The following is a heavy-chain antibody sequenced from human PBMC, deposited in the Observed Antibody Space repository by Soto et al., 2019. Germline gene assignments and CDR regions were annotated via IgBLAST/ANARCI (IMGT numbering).Heavy chain of an antibody. J-gene: IGHJ4*02. CDR1: GGSFSGYY. CDR3: ASDRLGEFHPRKIDY. Sequence: SETLSLTCAVYGGSFSGYYWSWIRQPPGKGLEWIGEINHSGSTNYNPSLKSRVTISVDTSKNQFSLKLSSVTAADTAVYYCASDRLGEFHPRKIDYWGQGTLVTVSS. D-gene: IGHD3-10*01. CDR2: INHSGST. V-gene: IGHV4-34*01.